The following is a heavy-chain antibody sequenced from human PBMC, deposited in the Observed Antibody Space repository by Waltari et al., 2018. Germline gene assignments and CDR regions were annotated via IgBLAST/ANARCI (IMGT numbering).Heavy chain of an antibody. Sequence: HGKGEEFGDAVKQPGSSGKVPCKESGVLVSSYAISRERPGLGQGFEWMGGFIPIFRKANYAQKFQDSITITADEPTSTADMELSSLRSEDTAVYYCARVAQYYCGCSANSFVDSWGQGTLVTVSS. V-gene: IGHV1-69*01. J-gene: IGHJ4*02. CDR2: FIPIFRKA. D-gene: IGHD3-22*01. CDR3: ARVAQYYCGCSANSFVDS. CDR1: GVLVSSYA.